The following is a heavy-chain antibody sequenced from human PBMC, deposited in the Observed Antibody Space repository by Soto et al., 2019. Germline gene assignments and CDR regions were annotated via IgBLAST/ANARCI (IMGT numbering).Heavy chain of an antibody. D-gene: IGHD3-3*01. CDR1: GFTFSSYA. J-gene: IGHJ4*02. CDR3: AKEAKEGAYYDFWGGYSPRCDY. Sequence: EVQLLESGGGLVQPGGSLRLSCAASGFTFSSYAMSWVRQAPGKGLEWVSAISGSGGSTYYADSVKGRFTISRDNSKNTRYMQMNSLRAEDTAVYYCAKEAKEGAYYDFWGGYSPRCDYWGQGTLVTVAS. V-gene: IGHV3-23*01. CDR2: ISGSGGST.